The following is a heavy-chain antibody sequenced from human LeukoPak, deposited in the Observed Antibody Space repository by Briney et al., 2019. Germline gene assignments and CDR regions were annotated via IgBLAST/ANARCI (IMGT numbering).Heavy chain of an antibody. CDR3: AKGYDFWSGYGFDY. D-gene: IGHD3-3*01. CDR1: GFTFSSYW. CDR2: IKQDGSEK. Sequence: PGGSLRLSCAASGFTFSSYWMSWVRQAPGKGLEWVANIKQDGSEKYYVDSVKGRSTISRDNSQNTLYLQMNSLRAEDTAVYYCAKGYDFWSGYGFDYWGQGTLVTVSS. J-gene: IGHJ4*02. V-gene: IGHV3-7*03.